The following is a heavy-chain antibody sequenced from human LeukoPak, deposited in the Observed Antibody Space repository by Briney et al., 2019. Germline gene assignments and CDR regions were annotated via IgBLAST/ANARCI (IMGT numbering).Heavy chain of an antibody. V-gene: IGHV4-4*02. J-gene: IGHJ4*02. D-gene: IGHD3-22*01. Sequence: PSETLSLTCAVSGGSISSSKWWSWVRPPPGKGLEWIGEIYHSGSTNYNPSLKSRVTISVDKSKNQFSLKLSSVTAADTAVYYCASLVRYYYDSSGYYDYWGQGTLVTVSS. CDR1: GGSISSSKW. CDR2: IYHSGST. CDR3: ASLVRYYYDSSGYYDY.